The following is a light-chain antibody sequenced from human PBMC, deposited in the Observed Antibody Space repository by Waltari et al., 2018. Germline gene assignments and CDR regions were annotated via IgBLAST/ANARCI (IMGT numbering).Light chain of an antibody. CDR1: SGRIASDY. Sequence: NFMLTQPHSVSESPGKTVTISCTRRSGRIASDYVQCFQQRPGSAPTTVIYEDYQRPSGVPDRFSGSIDSSSNSASLTISGLKTEDEADYYCQSYDGINWMFGGGTKLTVL. CDR2: EDY. CDR3: QSYDGINWM. V-gene: IGLV6-57*03. J-gene: IGLJ3*02.